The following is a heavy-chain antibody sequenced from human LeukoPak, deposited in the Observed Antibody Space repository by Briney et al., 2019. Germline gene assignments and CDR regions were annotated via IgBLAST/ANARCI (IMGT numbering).Heavy chain of an antibody. J-gene: IGHJ4*02. CDR2: ISYDGSNK. CDR1: GFTFSSYG. V-gene: IGHV3-30*03. D-gene: IGHD4-17*01. CDR3: ARHAYGDYGYYFDY. Sequence: GGSLRLSCAASGFTFSSYGMHWVRQAPGKGLEWVAVISYDGSNKYYADSVKGRFTISRDNSKNTLYLQMNSLRAEDTAVYYCARHAYGDYGYYFDYWGQGTLVTVSS.